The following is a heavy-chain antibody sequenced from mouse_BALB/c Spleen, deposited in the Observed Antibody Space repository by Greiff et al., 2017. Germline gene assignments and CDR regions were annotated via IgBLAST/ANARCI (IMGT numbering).Heavy chain of an antibody. Sequence: QVQLQQPGAELVRPGASVKLSCKASGYTFTSYWINWVKQRPGQGLEWIGNIYPSDSYTNYNQKFKDKATLTVDKSSSTAYMQLSSPTSEDSAVYYCTRSGHADYWGQGTTLTVSS. J-gene: IGHJ2*01. V-gene: IGHV1-69*02. CDR2: IYPSDSYT. CDR1: GYTFTSYW. CDR3: TRSGHADY. D-gene: IGHD3-1*01.